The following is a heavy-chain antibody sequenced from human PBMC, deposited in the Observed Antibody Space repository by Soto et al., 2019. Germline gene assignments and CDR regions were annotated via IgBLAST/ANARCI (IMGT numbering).Heavy chain of an antibody. CDR1: GDSISNGDYY. CDR2: IDSSGST. CDR3: ASRYLY. J-gene: IGHJ4*02. D-gene: IGHD3-16*02. Sequence: SETLSLTCTVSGDSISNGDYYWSWIRQPPGRGLEWIGYIDSSGSTYYNPSLKSRLTMSVDKSKNQFSLRLTSVTAADTAVYYCASRYLYWGQGLLVTVSS. V-gene: IGHV4-30-4*01.